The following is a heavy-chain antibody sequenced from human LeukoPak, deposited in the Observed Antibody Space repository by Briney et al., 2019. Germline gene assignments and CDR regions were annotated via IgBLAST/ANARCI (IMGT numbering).Heavy chain of an antibody. V-gene: IGHV1-18*01. CDR3: ARVSYYYDSSGLET. CDR2: ISAYNGNT. D-gene: IGHD3-22*01. CDR1: GYTFTSYG. J-gene: IGHJ5*02. Sequence: ASVKVSCKASGYTFTSYGISWVRQAPRQGLEWMGWISAYNGNTNYAQKLQGRVTMTTDTSTSTAYMELRSLRSDDTAVYYCARVSYYYDSSGLETWGQGTLVTVSS.